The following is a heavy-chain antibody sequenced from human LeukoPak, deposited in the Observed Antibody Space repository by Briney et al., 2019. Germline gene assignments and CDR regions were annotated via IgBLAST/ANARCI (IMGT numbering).Heavy chain of an antibody. CDR3: ARPETQYSSGLDGFDI. Sequence: GGSLRLSCAASGFTFSAYWMHWVRQAPGKGLVWVSRINSDGSRTTYADSVKGRSTISRDNAKNTLYLQMNSLRTEDTAVYYCARPETQYSSGLDGFDIWGQGTMVTVSS. V-gene: IGHV3-74*01. CDR2: INSDGSRT. CDR1: GFTFSAYW. D-gene: IGHD6-19*01. J-gene: IGHJ3*02.